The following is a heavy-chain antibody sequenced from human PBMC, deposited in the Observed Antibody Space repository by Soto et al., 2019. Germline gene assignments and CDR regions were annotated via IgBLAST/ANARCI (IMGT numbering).Heavy chain of an antibody. CDR1: GYTFPLYG. D-gene: IGHD1-26*01. Sequence: QVQLVQSGTEVKKPGASVKVSCKASGYTFPLYGVSWVRQAPGQGLEWMGRINTYNGNTNYSQKLQDLVTMTTDTSTSTVYIELRSLKSDDTAVYYCARDRGPFLLGALASFCFDFWGQGTLVSVSS. J-gene: IGHJ4*02. CDR3: ARDRGPFLLGALASFCFDF. CDR2: INTYNGNT. V-gene: IGHV1-18*01.